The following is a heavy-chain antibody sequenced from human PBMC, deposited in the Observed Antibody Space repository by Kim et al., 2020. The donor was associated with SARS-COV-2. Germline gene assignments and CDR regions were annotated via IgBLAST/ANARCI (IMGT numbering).Heavy chain of an antibody. Sequence: GGSLRLSCAAAGFTFSDYYMSWIRQAPGKGLEWVSYISSSRSFTHYVGSVKGRFTISRDNAKNSLYLQMNSLRADDMAVYYCARAGFGVVIIHFDSWGQGTLVTVSS. V-gene: IGHV3-11*05. CDR2: ISSSRSFT. J-gene: IGHJ4*02. CDR1: GFTFSDYY. CDR3: ARAGFGVVIIHFDS. D-gene: IGHD3-3*01.